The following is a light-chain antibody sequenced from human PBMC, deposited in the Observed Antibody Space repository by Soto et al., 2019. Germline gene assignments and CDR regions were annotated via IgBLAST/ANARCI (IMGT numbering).Light chain of an antibody. CDR3: QQYNSYSWT. Sequence: GDRVTITCWASQSISSWLDWYQQKPGKAPKLLIYDASSLESGVPSRFSGSGSGTEFTLTISSLQPDDFETYYCQQYNSYSWTFGQGTKVDIK. CDR2: DAS. J-gene: IGKJ1*01. CDR1: QSISSW. V-gene: IGKV1-5*01.